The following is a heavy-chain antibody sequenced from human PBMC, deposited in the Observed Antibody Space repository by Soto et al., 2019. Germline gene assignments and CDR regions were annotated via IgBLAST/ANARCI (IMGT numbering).Heavy chain of an antibody. CDR2: IYWDDDK. J-gene: IGHJ3*02. V-gene: IGHV2-5*02. CDR1: GFSLSTSGVG. CDR3: AHLGYSGYGSGYYAFEI. Sequence: QITLKESGPTLVKPTQTLTLTCTFSGFSLSTSGVGVGWIRQPPGKALEWLALIYWDDDKRYSPSLKSRLTITKDTSKNQLVLTMTNMDPVDTSTYYGAHLGYSGYGSGYYAFEIWGQGTMVTVSS. D-gene: IGHD5-12*01.